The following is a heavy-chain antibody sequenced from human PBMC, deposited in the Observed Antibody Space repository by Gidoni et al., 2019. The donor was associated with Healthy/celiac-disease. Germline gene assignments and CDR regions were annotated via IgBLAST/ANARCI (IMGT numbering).Heavy chain of an antibody. CDR2: FDPEDGAT. CDR3: ATSQPIMVRGVYYYYGMDV. V-gene: IGHV1-24*01. D-gene: IGHD3-10*01. J-gene: IGHJ6*02. CDR1: GYTPTELC. Sequence: VQMVQSGAEGKKPGASVKIYCQVSGYTPTELCIHWVRQAPGKGLEWMGVFDPEDGATISAQKFQGRFPMPEDTSTATAYMELSSLRSEDPAVYYCATSQPIMVRGVYYYYGMDVWGQGTTVTVSS.